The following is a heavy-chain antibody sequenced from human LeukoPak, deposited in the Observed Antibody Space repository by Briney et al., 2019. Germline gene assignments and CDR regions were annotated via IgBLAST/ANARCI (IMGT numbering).Heavy chain of an antibody. CDR3: ARVTATATRFDY. Sequence: SETLSLTCTVSGDSINRNTYYWGWIRQPPGKGLEWFGNIYYSGSTFYNPSLKSRVTISVDTSKDQFSLKLSSVTAADTAVYYCARVTATATRFDYWGQGTLVTVSS. J-gene: IGHJ4*02. CDR1: GDSINRNTYY. D-gene: IGHD5-18*01. CDR2: IYYSGST. V-gene: IGHV4-39*01.